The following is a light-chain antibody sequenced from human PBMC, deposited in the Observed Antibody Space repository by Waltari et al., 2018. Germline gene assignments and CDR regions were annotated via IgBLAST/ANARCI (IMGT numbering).Light chain of an antibody. CDR1: SGHSSNI. Sequence: QLLLTQSPSASASLGASVKLTCTLSSGHSSNIIAWLQQQPEKGPRYLMKVNSDGSHSKGDEIPDRFSGSSSGAERYPTISTVQSEDEADYYCQTGGHGTWVFGGGTKLTVL. CDR2: VNSDGSH. J-gene: IGLJ3*02. CDR3: QTGGHGTWV. V-gene: IGLV4-69*01.